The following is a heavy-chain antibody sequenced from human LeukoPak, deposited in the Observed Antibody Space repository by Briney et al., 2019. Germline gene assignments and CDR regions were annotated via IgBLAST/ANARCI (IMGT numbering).Heavy chain of an antibody. Sequence: GGTLRLSCAASGFTFSSYEMNWVRQAPGKGLEWVSYISSSGSTIYYADSVKGRFTISRDNAKNSLYLQMNSLRAEDTAVYYCAELGLTMIGGVWGKGTTVTISS. D-gene: IGHD3-10*02. CDR1: GFTFSSYE. J-gene: IGHJ6*04. CDR3: AELGLTMIGGV. V-gene: IGHV3-48*03. CDR2: ISSSGSTI.